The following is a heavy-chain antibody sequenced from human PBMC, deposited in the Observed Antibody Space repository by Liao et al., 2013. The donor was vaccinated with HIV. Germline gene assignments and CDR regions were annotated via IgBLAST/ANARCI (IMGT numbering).Heavy chain of an antibody. D-gene: IGHD5-24*01. Sequence: QVQLQQWGAGLLKPSETLSLTCAVYGGSFSGYYWSWIRQPPGKGLEWIGEINHSGSTNYNPSLKSRVTISVDTSKNQFSLKLSSVTAADTAVYYCARASAGXDGYNENWFDPGAREPWSPSPQ. J-gene: IGHJ5*02. V-gene: IGHV4-34*01. CDR3: ARASAGXDGYNENWFDP. CDR2: INHSGST. CDR1: GGSFSGYY.